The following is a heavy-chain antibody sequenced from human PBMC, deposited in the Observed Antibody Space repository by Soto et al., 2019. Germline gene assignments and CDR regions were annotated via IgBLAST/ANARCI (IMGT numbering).Heavy chain of an antibody. CDR1: GGTFSSYT. D-gene: IGHD3-10*01. CDR2: IIPILGIA. CDR3: ARAYYYGSGLGY. Sequence: QVQLVQSGAEVKKPGSSVKVSCNASGGTFSSYTISWVRQAPGQGLEWMGRIIPILGIANYAQKFQGRVTITADKSTSTAYMELSSLRSEDTAVYYCARAYYYGSGLGYWGQGTLVTVSS. J-gene: IGHJ4*02. V-gene: IGHV1-69*02.